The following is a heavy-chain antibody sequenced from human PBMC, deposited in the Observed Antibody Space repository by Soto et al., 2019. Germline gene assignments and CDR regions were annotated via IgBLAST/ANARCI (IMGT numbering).Heavy chain of an antibody. Sequence: GGSLRLSCAGSGFTFRTHTLVWVRQAPGKGLEWVSSISSGGTYLEYAHSVKGRFAISRDDAKDSVLLQMNSLKTDDTAVYYCVKGGENLPRPYAMHVSGQATTVTLSS. J-gene: IGHJ6*02. CDR2: ISSGGTYL. CDR1: GFTFRTHT. V-gene: IGHV3-21*06. D-gene: IGHD3-16*01. CDR3: VKGGENLPRPYAMHV.